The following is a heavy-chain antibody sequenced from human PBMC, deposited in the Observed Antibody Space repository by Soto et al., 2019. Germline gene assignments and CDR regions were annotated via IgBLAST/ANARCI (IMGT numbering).Heavy chain of an antibody. CDR2: IYPGDSDT. CDR3: ARTAAAGKYYYGVVV. J-gene: IGHJ6*02. V-gene: IGHV5-51*01. CDR1: GYSFTSYW. Sequence: PGESLKISCKGSGYSFTSYWIGWVRQMPGKGLEWMGIIYPGDSDTRYSPSFQGQVTISADKSISTAYLQWSSLKASDTAMYYCARTAAAGKYYYGVVVWGQGTTVTVS. D-gene: IGHD6-13*01.